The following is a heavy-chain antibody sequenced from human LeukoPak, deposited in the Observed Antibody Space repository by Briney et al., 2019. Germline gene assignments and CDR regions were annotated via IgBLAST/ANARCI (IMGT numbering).Heavy chain of an antibody. CDR3: AKEMEQWLVLIEGFDY. D-gene: IGHD6-19*01. CDR1: GFTFSSNG. Sequence: GSLRLSCAASGFTFSSNGMHWVRQAPGKGLVGVAVISYDGSNKYYADSVKGRFTISRDNSKNTLYLQMNSLRAEDTAVYYCAKEMEQWLVLIEGFDYWGQGTLVTVSS. J-gene: IGHJ4*02. V-gene: IGHV3-30*18. CDR2: ISYDGSNK.